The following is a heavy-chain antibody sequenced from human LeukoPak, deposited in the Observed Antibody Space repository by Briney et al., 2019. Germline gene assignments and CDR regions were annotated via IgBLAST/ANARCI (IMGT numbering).Heavy chain of an antibody. D-gene: IGHD5-18*01. J-gene: IGHJ4*02. V-gene: IGHV4-39*01. CDR1: GGSISSSSYY. Sequence: PSETLSLTCTVSGGSISSSSYYWGWIRQPPGKGLEWIGSIYYSGSTYYNPSLKSRVTISVDTSKNQFSLKLSSVTAADTAVYYCASSGTAMGENDYWGQGTLVTVSS. CDR2: IYYSGST. CDR3: ASSGTAMGENDY.